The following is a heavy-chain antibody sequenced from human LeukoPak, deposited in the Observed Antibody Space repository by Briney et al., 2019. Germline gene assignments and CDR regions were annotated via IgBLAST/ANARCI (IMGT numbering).Heavy chain of an antibody. V-gene: IGHV4-4*02. CDR2: VYHSGST. D-gene: IGHD5-18*01. J-gene: IGHJ4*02. Sequence: GSLRLSCAASGFTFSSYAMTWVRQAPGKGLEWIGEVYHSGSTNYTPSLKSRVTISVDKSKNQFSLKLSSVTAADTAVYYCARTGYNYGLDYWGQGTLVTVSS. CDR1: GFTFSSYAM. CDR3: ARTGYNYGLDY.